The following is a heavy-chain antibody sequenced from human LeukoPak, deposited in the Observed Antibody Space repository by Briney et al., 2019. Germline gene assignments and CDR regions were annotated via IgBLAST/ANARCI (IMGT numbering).Heavy chain of an antibody. CDR3: ARALGYCSGGSCTRGYNWFDP. CDR1: GGSISSSDYY. Sequence: SETLSLTCTASGGSISSSDYYWGWTRQPPGKGLEWIGSIYYGGSTYYDPSLKSRVTISVDTSMNQFSLKLSFVTTADTAVYYCARALGYCSGGSCTRGYNWFDPWGQGTLVTVPS. D-gene: IGHD2-15*01. J-gene: IGHJ5*02. CDR2: IYYGGST. V-gene: IGHV4-39*01.